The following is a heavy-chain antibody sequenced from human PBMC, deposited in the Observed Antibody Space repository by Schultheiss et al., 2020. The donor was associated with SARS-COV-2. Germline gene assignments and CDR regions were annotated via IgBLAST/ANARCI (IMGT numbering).Heavy chain of an antibody. V-gene: IGHV5-10-1*01. CDR3: ARGPGGYYGMDV. CDR2: IDPSDSYT. J-gene: IGHJ6*02. Sequence: GASLKISCKGSGYSFTSYWISWVRQMPGKGLEWMGRIDPSDSYTNYSPSFQGHVTISADKSISTAYLQWSSLKASDTAMYYCARGPGGYYGMDVWGQGTTVTVSS. D-gene: IGHD3-10*01. CDR1: GYSFTSYW.